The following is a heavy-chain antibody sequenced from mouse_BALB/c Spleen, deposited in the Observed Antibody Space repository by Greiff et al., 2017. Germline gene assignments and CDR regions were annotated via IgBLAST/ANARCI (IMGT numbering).Heavy chain of an antibody. J-gene: IGHJ4*01. CDR2: INPSSGYT. Sequence: VQLVESGADLARPGASVKMSCKASGYTFTSYTMHWVKQRPGQGLEWIGYINPSSGYTNYNQKFKDKATLTADKSSSTAYMQLSSLTSEDSAVYYCARSGTYYGNYGAMDYWGQGTSVTVSS. V-gene: IGHV1-4*01. D-gene: IGHD2-10*01. CDR1: GYTFTSYT. CDR3: ARSGTYYGNYGAMDY.